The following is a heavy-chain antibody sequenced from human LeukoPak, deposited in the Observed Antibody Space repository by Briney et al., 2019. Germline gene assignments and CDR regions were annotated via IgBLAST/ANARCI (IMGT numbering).Heavy chain of an antibody. CDR3: ARAPYTTGRSFYFDS. D-gene: IGHD2-2*02. J-gene: IGHJ4*02. CDR2: IWYGGSKN. CDR1: GFTFRNYG. Sequence: PGGSLRLSCAASGFTFRNYGMHWVRQAPGKGLEWVAIIWYGGSKNYYADSVKGRFSISRDNFNNTLYLHMNSLRAEDAALYYCARAPYTTGRSFYFDSWGQGTLVTVSS. V-gene: IGHV3-33*01.